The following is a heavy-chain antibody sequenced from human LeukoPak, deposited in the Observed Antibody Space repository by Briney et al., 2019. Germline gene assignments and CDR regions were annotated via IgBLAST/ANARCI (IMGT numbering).Heavy chain of an antibody. D-gene: IGHD5-24*01. CDR3: TMTFDY. J-gene: IGHJ4*02. V-gene: IGHV3-21*01. Sequence: PGGSLRLSCAASGFAFSNYRMNWVRQAPGKGLEWVSSISSSGDNVLYADSVKGRFTISRDNAKNSLYLQMNSLRAEDTAVYYCTMTFDYWGQGTLVTVSS. CDR2: ISSSGDNV. CDR1: GFAFSNYR.